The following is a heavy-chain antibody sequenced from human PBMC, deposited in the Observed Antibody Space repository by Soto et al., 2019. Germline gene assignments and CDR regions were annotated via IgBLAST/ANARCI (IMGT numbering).Heavy chain of an antibody. Sequence: QVQLVQSGAEVKMPGSSVKVSCKASGGTFSSYAISWVRQAPGQGLEWMGGIIPIFGTANYAQKFQGRVTITADESTSTAYMELSSLRSEDTAVYYCAGPPELTRIYYYYGMDVWGQGTTVTVSS. CDR2: IIPIFGTA. CDR3: AGPPELTRIYYYYGMDV. D-gene: IGHD1-7*01. J-gene: IGHJ6*02. V-gene: IGHV1-69*12. CDR1: GGTFSSYA.